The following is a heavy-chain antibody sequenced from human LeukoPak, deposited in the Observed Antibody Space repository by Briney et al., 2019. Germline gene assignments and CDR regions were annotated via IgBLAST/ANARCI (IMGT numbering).Heavy chain of an antibody. J-gene: IGHJ5*02. V-gene: IGHV4-39*07. CDR1: GGSISSSSYY. Sequence: SETPSLTCTVSGGSISSSSYYWGWIRQPPGKGLEWIGSIYYSGSTYYNPSLKSRVSISVDTSKNQFSLKLSSVTAADTAVYYCARGSRLNWFDPWGQGTLVTVSS. CDR3: ARGSRLNWFDP. CDR2: IYYSGST.